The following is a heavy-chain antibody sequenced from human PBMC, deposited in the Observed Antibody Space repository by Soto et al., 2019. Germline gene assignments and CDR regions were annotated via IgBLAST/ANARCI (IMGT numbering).Heavy chain of an antibody. D-gene: IGHD4-17*01. CDR3: ARRYGASFDY. CDR1: GGSINSYY. CDR2: IYYSGST. V-gene: IGHV4-59*01. Sequence: SETLSLTCTVSGGSINSYYWSWIRQPPGKGLEWIGYIYYSGSTNYNPSLKSRVTISVDTSKNQFSLKLSSVTAADTAVYYCARRYGASFDYWGQGTLVTVSS. J-gene: IGHJ4*02.